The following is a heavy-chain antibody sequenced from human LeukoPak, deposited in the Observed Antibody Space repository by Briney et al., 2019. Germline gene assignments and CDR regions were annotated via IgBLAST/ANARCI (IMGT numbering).Heavy chain of an antibody. D-gene: IGHD2-2*02. CDR3: ATQPLGYCGSTSCYRGYYYYMDV. J-gene: IGHJ6*03. CDR1: GGTFSSYA. CDR2: IIPIFGTA. Sequence: ASVKVSCKASGGTFSSYAISWVRQAPGQGLEWMGGIIPIFGTANYAQKFQGRVTITTDESTSTAYMELSSLRSEDTAVYYCATQPLGYCGSTSCYRGYYYYMDVWGKGTTVTVSS. V-gene: IGHV1-69*05.